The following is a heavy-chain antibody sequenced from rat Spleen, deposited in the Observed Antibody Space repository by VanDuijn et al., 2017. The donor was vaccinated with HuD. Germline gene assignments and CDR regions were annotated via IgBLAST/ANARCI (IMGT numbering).Heavy chain of an antibody. D-gene: IGHD1-7*01. CDR1: GFTFSNYG. Sequence: EVQLVESGGGLVQPGRSLKLSCAASGFTFSNYGMAWVRQAPKKGLEWVATINYEGSKTYHRDSVKGRFTISRDNAKNIQYLQMDSLRSEDTASYSCARQFYGYVDWGQGTLVTVSS. CDR2: INYEGSKT. CDR3: ARQFYGYVD. V-gene: IGHV5-29*01. J-gene: IGHJ3*01.